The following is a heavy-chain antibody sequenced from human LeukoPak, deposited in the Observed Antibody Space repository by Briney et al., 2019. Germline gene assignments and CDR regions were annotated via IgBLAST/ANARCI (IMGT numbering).Heavy chain of an antibody. J-gene: IGHJ2*01. CDR1: GGSISSSSYC. Sequence: SETLSLTCTVSGGSISSSSYCWGWIRQPPGKGLEWIGSICYSGSTFYNPSLKSRVTLSVDTSKNQFSLKLNSVTAADTAVYYCAREVPWVWNFDLWGRGTLVTVSS. V-gene: IGHV4-39*02. D-gene: IGHD1-26*01. CDR2: ICYSGST. CDR3: AREVPWVWNFDL.